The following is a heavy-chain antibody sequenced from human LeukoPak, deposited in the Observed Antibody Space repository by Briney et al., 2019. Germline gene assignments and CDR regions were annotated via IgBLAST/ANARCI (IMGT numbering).Heavy chain of an antibody. V-gene: IGHV4-38-2*02. Sequence: PSETLSLTCAVSGYSISNGYHWGWIRQPPEKGLEWIGSINHSGSTYYNPSLKSRVTISVDTSKNQFSLKLNSVTAADTAVYYSARDSGYDPVWFDPWGQGTLVTVSS. CDR2: INHSGST. D-gene: IGHD3-10*01. J-gene: IGHJ5*02. CDR1: GYSISNGYH. CDR3: ARDSGYDPVWFDP.